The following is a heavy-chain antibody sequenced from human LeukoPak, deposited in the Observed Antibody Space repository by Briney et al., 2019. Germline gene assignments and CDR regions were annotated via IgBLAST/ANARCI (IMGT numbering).Heavy chain of an antibody. CDR2: ISYDGSNK. CDR1: GFTFSSYG. CDR3: AKSPSLTTVTTTVRY. Sequence: GRSLRLSCAASGFTFSSYGMHWVRQAPGKGLEWVAVISYDGSNKYYADSVKGRFTISRDNSKNTLYLQMNSLRAEDTAVYYCAKSPSLTTVTTTVRYWGQGTLVTVSS. D-gene: IGHD4-11*01. J-gene: IGHJ4*02. V-gene: IGHV3-30*18.